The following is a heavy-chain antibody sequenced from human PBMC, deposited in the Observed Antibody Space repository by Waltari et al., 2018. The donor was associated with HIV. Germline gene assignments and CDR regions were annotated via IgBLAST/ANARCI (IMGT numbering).Heavy chain of an antibody. CDR2: ISSSKYI. CDR3: ARERGSCRGGACEYFGMDV. J-gene: IGHJ6*02. D-gene: IGHD2-15*01. CDR1: GCSFSIHT. Sequence: EVQLMESGGGLVRPGGSLRATCVGSGCSFSIHTMHCFGQAPGKGLEWVSSISSSKYIYNGDSGQGRFTISRDNSNNSLYLQMDRLKAEDTAVYYCARERGSCRGGACEYFGMDVWGQGTTVTVSS. V-gene: IGHV3-21*02.